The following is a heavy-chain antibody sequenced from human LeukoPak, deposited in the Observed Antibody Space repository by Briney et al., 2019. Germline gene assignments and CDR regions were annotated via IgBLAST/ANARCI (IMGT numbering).Heavy chain of an antibody. CDR2: IHTSWTT. V-gene: IGHV4-4*07. D-gene: IGHD4-17*01. J-gene: IGHJ4*02. CDR3: ADDYGD. Sequence: SETLSLTCTVSGDSMSSYYWNFIRQPAGKGLEWIGRIHTSWTTYYNPSLKSRITMSVDTSRNQFSLRLTSVTAADTAVYYCADDYGDWGQGTLVTVSS. CDR1: GDSMSSYY.